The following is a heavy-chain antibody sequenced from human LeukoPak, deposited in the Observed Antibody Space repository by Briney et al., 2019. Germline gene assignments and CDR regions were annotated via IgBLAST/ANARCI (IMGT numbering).Heavy chain of an antibody. D-gene: IGHD4-23*01. Sequence: PSETLSLTCTVSGGSISSYYWSWIRQPPGKGLEWIGHIYYSGSTNYNPSLKSRVTISVDTSKNQFSLKLSSVTAADTAVYYCARPYGGNSLDAFDIWGQGTMVTVSS. CDR1: GGSISSYY. CDR3: ARPYGGNSLDAFDI. CDR2: IYYSGST. V-gene: IGHV4-59*01. J-gene: IGHJ3*02.